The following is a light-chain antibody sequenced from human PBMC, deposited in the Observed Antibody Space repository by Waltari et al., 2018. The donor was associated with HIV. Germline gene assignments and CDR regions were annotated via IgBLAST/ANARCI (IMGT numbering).Light chain of an antibody. Sequence: QSALTQPASVSGSPGQSITFPCTGTSSDVGGYNYVSWYQQHPGKAPKVMIYEVSNRPSGVSNRFSGSKSGNTASLTISGLQAEDEADYYCSSYTTTSTWVFGGGTKLTVL. CDR2: EVS. CDR3: SSYTTTSTWV. CDR1: SSDVGGYNY. V-gene: IGLV2-14*01. J-gene: IGLJ3*02.